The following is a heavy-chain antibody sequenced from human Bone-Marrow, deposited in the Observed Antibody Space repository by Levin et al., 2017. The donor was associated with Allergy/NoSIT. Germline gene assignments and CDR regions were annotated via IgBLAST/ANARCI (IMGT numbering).Heavy chain of an antibody. Sequence: TGGSLRLSCAASGFPFSSYGMQWVRQAPGKGLEWVALIWYEGTNKYYADSVKGRFTISRDDAKNTLYLHMNSLRAEDTAVYYCARDYLGYCRSPNCFKAGHWGQGTLVAVSS. CDR1: GFPFSSYG. CDR2: IWYEGTNK. CDR3: ARDYLGYCRSPNCFKAGH. J-gene: IGHJ4*02. V-gene: IGHV3-33*01. D-gene: IGHD2-2*01.